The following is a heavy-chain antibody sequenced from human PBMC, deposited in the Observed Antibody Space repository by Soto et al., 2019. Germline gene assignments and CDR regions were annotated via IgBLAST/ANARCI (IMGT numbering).Heavy chain of an antibody. J-gene: IGHJ4*02. Sequence: QVQLQESGPGLVKPSGTLSLTCAVSGGSXXXXXXXXWVRQPXXXXXEWIGEIYHSGSTNYNPSLKSRVTXXXXXXXXXXXXXXXXXXXXXXXXXXXXXXXXXXXXXRFDYWGQGTLVTVSS. CDR2: IYHSGST. CDR3: XXXXXXXXXXRFDY. CDR1: GGSXXXXXX. V-gene: IGHV4-4*02.